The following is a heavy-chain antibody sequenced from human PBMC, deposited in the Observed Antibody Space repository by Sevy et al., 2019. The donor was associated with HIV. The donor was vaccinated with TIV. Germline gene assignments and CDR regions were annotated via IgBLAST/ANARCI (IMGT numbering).Heavy chain of an antibody. CDR3: VDVLGGRPVGPFNN. CDR1: GFTFSNYA. J-gene: IGHJ4*02. Sequence: QLGGSLRLSCSASGFTFSNYAMHWVRQAPGKGLEHVSAISTDGGSTYYADSVKGRFTISRDNSKSMLYLQMGDLRVEDTAVDFCVDVLGGRPVGPFNNWGQGTLVTVSS. CDR2: ISTDGGST. D-gene: IGHD6-6*01. V-gene: IGHV3-64D*06.